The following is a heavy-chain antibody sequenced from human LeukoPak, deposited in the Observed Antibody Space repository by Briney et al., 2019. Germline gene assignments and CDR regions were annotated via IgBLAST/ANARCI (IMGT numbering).Heavy chain of an antibody. Sequence: GGSLRLSCAASGFTFSSYGMHWVRQAPGKGLEWVAVISYDGSNKYYADSVKGRFTISRDNSKNTLYLQMNSLRAEDTAVYYCAKDGAGQFDYWGQGTLVTVTS. J-gene: IGHJ4*02. CDR2: ISYDGSNK. CDR3: AKDGAGQFDY. D-gene: IGHD1-26*01. V-gene: IGHV3-30*18. CDR1: GFTFSSYG.